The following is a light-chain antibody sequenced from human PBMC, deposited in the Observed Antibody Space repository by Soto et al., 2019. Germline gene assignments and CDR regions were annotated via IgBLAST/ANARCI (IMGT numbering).Light chain of an antibody. CDR2: VNSDGSH. CDR1: SGHNSYA. V-gene: IGLV4-69*01. Sequence: QLVLTQSPSASASLGASVKLTCTLSSGHNSYAIAWHQQQPEKGPRYLMKVNSDGSHSKGDGIPDRFSGSSSGAECYLTISSLQSEDEADYYCQTWSTDIRVFGGGTKLTVL. J-gene: IGLJ3*02. CDR3: QTWSTDIRV.